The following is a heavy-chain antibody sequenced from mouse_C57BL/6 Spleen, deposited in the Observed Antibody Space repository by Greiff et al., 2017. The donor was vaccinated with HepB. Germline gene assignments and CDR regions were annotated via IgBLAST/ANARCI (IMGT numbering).Heavy chain of an antibody. J-gene: IGHJ1*03. CDR3: ARYYYGSSFPFDV. CDR1: GYTFTSYW. D-gene: IGHD1-1*01. Sequence: VQLQQPGAELVKPGASVKMSCKASGYTFTSYWITWVKQRPGQGLEWIGDIYPGSGSTNYNEKFKSKATLTVDTSSSTAYMQLSSLTSEDSAVYYCARYYYGSSFPFDVWGTGTTVTVSS. V-gene: IGHV1-55*01. CDR2: IYPGSGST.